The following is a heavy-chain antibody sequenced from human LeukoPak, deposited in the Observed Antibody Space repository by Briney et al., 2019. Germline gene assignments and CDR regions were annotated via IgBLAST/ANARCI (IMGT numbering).Heavy chain of an antibody. J-gene: IGHJ6*02. D-gene: IGHD4-17*01. CDR2: IYYSGST. Sequence: PSQTLSLTCTVSGDSISSYYWSWIRQPPGKGLEWIGYIYYSGSTNYNPSLRSRVTISVDTSKSQFSLNLSSVTAADTAVYYCARASDYGDHGGHYYYYGVDVWGQGTTVTVSS. CDR1: GDSISSYY. V-gene: IGHV4-59*01. CDR3: ARASDYGDHGGHYYYYGVDV.